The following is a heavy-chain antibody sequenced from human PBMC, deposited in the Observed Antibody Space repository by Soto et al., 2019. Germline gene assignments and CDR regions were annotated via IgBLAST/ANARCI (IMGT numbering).Heavy chain of an antibody. CDR3: AKESSSYYDFWSGYYDYYYYGMDV. J-gene: IGHJ6*02. CDR2: ISGSGGST. D-gene: IGHD3-3*01. V-gene: IGHV3-23*01. CDR1: GFTFSSYA. Sequence: QTGGSLRLSCAASGFTFSSYAMSWVRQAPGKGLEWVSAISGSGGSTYYADSVKGRFTISRDNSKNTLYLQMNSLRAEDTAVYYCAKESSSYYDFWSGYYDYYYYGMDVWGQGTTVTVSS.